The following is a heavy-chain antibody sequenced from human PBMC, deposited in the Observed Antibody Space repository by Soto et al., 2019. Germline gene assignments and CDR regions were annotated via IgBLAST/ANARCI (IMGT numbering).Heavy chain of an antibody. V-gene: IGHV3-23*01. CDR3: AKAFTYYDFWSGYLY. CDR2: ISGSGGST. CDR1: GFTFSSYA. J-gene: IGHJ4*02. Sequence: GGSLRLSCAASGFTFSSYAMSWVRQAPGKGLEWVSAISGSGGSTYYADSVKGRFTISRDNSKNTLYLQMNSLRAEDTAVYYCAKAFTYYDFWSGYLYWGQGTLVTVSS. D-gene: IGHD3-3*01.